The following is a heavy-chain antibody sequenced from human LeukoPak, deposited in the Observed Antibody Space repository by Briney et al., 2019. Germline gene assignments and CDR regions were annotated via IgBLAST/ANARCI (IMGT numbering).Heavy chain of an antibody. Sequence: PGGSLRLSCAASGFTFSSYGMHWVRQAPGKGLEWVAVIWYDGSNKYYADSVKGRFTISRDNSKNTLYLQMNSLRAEDTAVYYCARVHSSSWSGSYFDNWGQGTLVTVSS. J-gene: IGHJ4*02. CDR1: GFTFSSYG. D-gene: IGHD6-13*01. CDR2: IWYDGSNK. CDR3: ARVHSSSWSGSYFDN. V-gene: IGHV3-33*01.